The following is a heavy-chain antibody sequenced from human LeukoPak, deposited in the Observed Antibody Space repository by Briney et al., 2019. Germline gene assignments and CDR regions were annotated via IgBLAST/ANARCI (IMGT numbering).Heavy chain of an antibody. Sequence: GGSLRLSCAASGFTFSSYAMHWVRQAPGKGLEWVAVISYDGSNKYYADSVKGRFTISRDNSKNTLCLQMNSLRAEDTAVYYCAREINYYGSGSYSNWFDPWGQGTLVTVSS. CDR3: AREINYYGSGSYSNWFDP. CDR2: ISYDGSNK. D-gene: IGHD3-10*01. J-gene: IGHJ5*02. CDR1: GFTFSSYA. V-gene: IGHV3-30-3*01.